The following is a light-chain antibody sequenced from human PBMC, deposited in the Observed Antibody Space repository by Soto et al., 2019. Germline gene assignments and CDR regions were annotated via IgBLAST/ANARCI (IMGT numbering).Light chain of an antibody. J-gene: IGLJ1*01. CDR2: EVN. V-gene: IGLV2-14*03. CDR3: SSYTSSGTYV. Sequence: QSVLTQPASVSGAPGQSITISCTGTSNDVGGYKYVSWYQQRPGTAPKLIMFEVNNRPSGVSDRFSGSRSANTASLTISGLQAQDEADYYCSSYTSSGTYVFGTGTKVTVL. CDR1: SNDVGGYKY.